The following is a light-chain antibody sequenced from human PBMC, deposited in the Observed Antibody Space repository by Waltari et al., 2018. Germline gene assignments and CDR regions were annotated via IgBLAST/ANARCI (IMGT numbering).Light chain of an antibody. CDR2: VNN. J-gene: IGLJ3*02. V-gene: IGLV1-40*01. Sequence: QSVLTQPPSLSGAPGQRVTISCAGNSSNIGAGFDVHWYQQFPGSAPRLRISVNNNPPSGVPDRFSASKSGTSASLAVSGLQAQDEADYYCQSYDISLSAYVFGGGTKLTVL. CDR1: SSNIGAGFD. CDR3: QSYDISLSAYV.